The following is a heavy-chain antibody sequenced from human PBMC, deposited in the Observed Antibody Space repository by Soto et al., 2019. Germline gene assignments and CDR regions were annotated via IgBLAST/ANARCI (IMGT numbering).Heavy chain of an antibody. CDR1: GGTFSSCA. J-gene: IGHJ3*02. V-gene: IGHV1-69*13. CDR3: ARDDAVAGNDAFDI. Sequence: SVKVSCKASGGTFSSCAISWVRQAPGQGLEWMGGIIPIFGTANYAQKFQGRVTITADESTSTAYMELSSLRSEDTAVYYCARDDAVAGNDAFDIWGQGTMVTVSS. D-gene: IGHD2-15*01. CDR2: IIPIFGTA.